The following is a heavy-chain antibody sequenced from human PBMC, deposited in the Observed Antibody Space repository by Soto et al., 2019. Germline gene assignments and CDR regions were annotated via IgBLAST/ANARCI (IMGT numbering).Heavy chain of an antibody. D-gene: IGHD3-10*01. Sequence: SCPTLVNPTQTLTLTCVFSGFSLNTGGVTVGWIRQPPGKALEWVALIYWDDGKRYSPSLKSRLTITKETSRNQVVLTMTNVDPEDTATYFCAKSPAPRVYFQHWGEGTLVTVSS. CDR2: IYWDDGK. J-gene: IGHJ1*01. CDR3: AKSPAPRVYFQH. V-gene: IGHV2-5*02. CDR1: GFSLNTGGVT.